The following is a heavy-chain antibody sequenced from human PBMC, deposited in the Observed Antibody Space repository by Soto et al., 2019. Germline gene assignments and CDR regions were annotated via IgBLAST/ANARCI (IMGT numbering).Heavy chain of an antibody. V-gene: IGHV4-4*07. D-gene: IGHD4-17*01. J-gene: IGHJ6*02. CDR3: ARADGDYGSYYDVMDV. Sequence: CLRCRVSGGSSGSLGCRWILQPTGKGLEWIGRIYTSGSTNYNPSIKSRVTMSVDTSKNQFSLKLSSVTAADTAVYYCARADGDYGSYYDVMDVRRQGTTVTVSS. CDR2: IYTSGST. CDR1: GGSSGSLG.